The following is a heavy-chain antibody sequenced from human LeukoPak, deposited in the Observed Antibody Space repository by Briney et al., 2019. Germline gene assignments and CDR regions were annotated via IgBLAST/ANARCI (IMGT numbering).Heavy chain of an antibody. D-gene: IGHD2-15*01. J-gene: IGHJ6*02. Sequence: SENLSFTGTGSGGSICSYYWSWLRQPPGQGLVGCGNIYYSGSNNYNPSLKSRVTISVDTSKNQFSLKLSSVTAADTAVYYCARDRTLGYCSGGSCYPYYYYGMDVWGQGTTVTVSS. V-gene: IGHV4-59*01. CDR1: GGSICSYY. CDR3: ARDRTLGYCSGGSCYPYYYYGMDV. CDR2: IYYSGSN.